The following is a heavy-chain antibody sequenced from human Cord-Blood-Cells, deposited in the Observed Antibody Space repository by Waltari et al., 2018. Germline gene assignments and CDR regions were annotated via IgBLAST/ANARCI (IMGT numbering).Heavy chain of an antibody. D-gene: IGHD3-9*01. CDR1: GGPFRSYA. CDR3: ARGSGILTGSAFDI. J-gene: IGHJ3*02. V-gene: IGHV1-69*04. Sequence: QVQLVQSGAEVKKPGSSVKVSCKASGGPFRSYAISWVRQAPGQGLEWMGGIIPILGIANYAQKFQGRVTITADESTSTAYMELSSLRSEDTAVYYCARGSGILTGSAFDIWGQGTMVTVSS. CDR2: IIPILGIA.